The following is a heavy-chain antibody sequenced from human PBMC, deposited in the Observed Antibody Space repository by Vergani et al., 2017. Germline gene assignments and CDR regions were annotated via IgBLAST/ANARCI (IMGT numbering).Heavy chain of an antibody. CDR3: ARSIGHDYVRLDS. J-gene: IGHJ4*02. V-gene: IGHV1-2*02. CDR1: GYTFTGYY. CDR2: INPNSGGT. D-gene: IGHD4-17*01. Sequence: QVQLVQSGAEVKKPGASVKVSCKASGYTFTGYYMHWVRQAPGQGLEWMGWINPNSGGTNYAQKFQGRVTMTRDTSISTAYMEMSRLIFDDTAVYYCARSIGHDYVRLDSWGQGTLVTVSS.